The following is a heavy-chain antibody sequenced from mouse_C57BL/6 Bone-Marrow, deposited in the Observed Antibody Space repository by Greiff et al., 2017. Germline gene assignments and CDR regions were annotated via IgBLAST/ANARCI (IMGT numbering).Heavy chain of an antibody. CDR3: AREVYGSSPYYAMDY. CDR1: GYTFTSYW. V-gene: IGHV1-50*01. Sequence: QVQLQQPGAELVKPGASVKLSCKASGYTFTSYWMPWVKQRPGQGLEWIGEIDPSDSYTNYNQKFKGQATLTVDTSSSTAYMQLSSLTSEDSAVYYCAREVYGSSPYYAMDYWGQGTSVTVSS. J-gene: IGHJ4*01. CDR2: IDPSDSYT. D-gene: IGHD1-1*01.